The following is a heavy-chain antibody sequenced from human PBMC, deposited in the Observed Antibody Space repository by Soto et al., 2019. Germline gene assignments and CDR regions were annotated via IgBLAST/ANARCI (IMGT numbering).Heavy chain of an antibody. V-gene: IGHV4-34*01. J-gene: IGHJ4*02. D-gene: IGHD4-17*01. CDR1: GGSFSGYY. Sequence: QVQLQQWGAGLLKPSETLSLTCAVYGGSFSGYYWCWIRQPPGKGLEWIGDINHSGSTNYNPSLNSRVTISVDTSKNPFSLQLSSVTAADTAVYFCARAYGGKVFDYWGQGTLVTVSS. CDR3: ARAYGGKVFDY. CDR2: INHSGST.